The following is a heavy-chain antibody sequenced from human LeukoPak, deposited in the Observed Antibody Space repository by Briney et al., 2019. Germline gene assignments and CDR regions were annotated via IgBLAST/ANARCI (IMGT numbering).Heavy chain of an antibody. D-gene: IGHD3-9*01. CDR3: VRGILSDDTLTGP. CDR2: ISTYNGDT. J-gene: IGHJ5*02. V-gene: IGHV1-18*01. CDR1: GYTFSSYG. Sequence: GASVKVSCKTSGYTFSSYGINWVRQAPGQGLEWMGWISTYNGDTKYAQKPQGRVTMTTDTSTNTAYMELRSLKSDDTAVYYCVRGILSDDTLTGPWGQGTLVTVSS.